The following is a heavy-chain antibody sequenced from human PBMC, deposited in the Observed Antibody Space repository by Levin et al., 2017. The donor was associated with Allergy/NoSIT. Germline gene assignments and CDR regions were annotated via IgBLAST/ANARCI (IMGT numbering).Heavy chain of an antibody. CDR1: GFTFSDYY. CDR2: ISGRSTDT. D-gene: IGHD5-12*01. CDR3: ARDLDRVASRVEYAIDI. V-gene: IGHV3-11*05. Sequence: GGSLRLSCAASGFTFSDYYMSWIRQAPGKGLEWVSYISGRSTDTNYADSVKGRFTTSRDNAKNSLYLHMNSLRAEDTAMYFCARDLDRVASRVEYAIDIWSRGTMVTVS. J-gene: IGHJ3*02.